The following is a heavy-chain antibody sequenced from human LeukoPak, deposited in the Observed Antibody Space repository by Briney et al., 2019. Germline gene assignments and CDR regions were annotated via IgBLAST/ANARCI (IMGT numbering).Heavy chain of an antibody. CDR2: IYTSGST. CDR1: GGSISSYY. J-gene: IGHJ3*02. D-gene: IGHD2-2*01. V-gene: IGHV4-4*07. CDR3: VKSNSRYQPWTLDI. Sequence: PSETLSLTCTVSGGSISSYYWSWIRQPAGKGLEWIGRIYTSGSTSYNPSLKSRVTISVDTSNNQLSLKVNSVTAADTAMYYCVKSNSRYQPWTLDIWGRGTMVTVSS.